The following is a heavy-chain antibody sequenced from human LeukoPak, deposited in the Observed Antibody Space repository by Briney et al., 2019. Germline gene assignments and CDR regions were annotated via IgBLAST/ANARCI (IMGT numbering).Heavy chain of an antibody. CDR2: INANNGDT. CDR3: TRDFVLLTSYDVFEN. V-gene: IGHV1-18*01. Sequence: ASVKVSCKASCYTFTTYGISWVRQAPGQGLEWMGWINANNGDTHYAQKLQGRITMTTDTSTSTVYMELRSLRSDDTAVYYCTRDFVLLTSYDVFENWGQGTLVTVSS. D-gene: IGHD3-3*01. J-gene: IGHJ4*02. CDR1: CYTFTTYG.